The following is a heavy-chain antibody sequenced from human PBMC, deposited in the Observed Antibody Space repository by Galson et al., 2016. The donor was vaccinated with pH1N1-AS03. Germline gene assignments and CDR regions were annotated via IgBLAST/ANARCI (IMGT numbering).Heavy chain of an antibody. Sequence: SLRLSCAASGFTFSSYAIHWVRQAPGKGLDWVAVIWHEGNTQYYADSVKGRFIISRDNSKSTVSLQMNSLRAEDTAVYFCAREYLCGGYYFDYWGQGALVTVSS. D-gene: IGHD6-25*01. CDR3: AREYLCGGYYFDY. V-gene: IGHV3-33*01. J-gene: IGHJ4*02. CDR1: GFTFSSYA. CDR2: IWHEGNTQ.